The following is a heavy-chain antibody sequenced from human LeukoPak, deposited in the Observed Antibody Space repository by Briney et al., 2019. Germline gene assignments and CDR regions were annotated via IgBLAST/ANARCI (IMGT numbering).Heavy chain of an antibody. V-gene: IGHV3-43D*03. J-gene: IGHJ6*02. CDR3: AKDMVRGVPGASYYGMDV. CDR1: GFTFDDYA. Sequence: GGSLRLSCAASGFTFDDYAMHWVRQAPGKGLEWVSLISWDGGSTYYADSVKGRFTISRDNSKNSLYLQMNSLRAEDTALYYCAKDMVRGVPGASYYGMDVWGQGTTVTVSS. CDR2: ISWDGGST. D-gene: IGHD3-10*01.